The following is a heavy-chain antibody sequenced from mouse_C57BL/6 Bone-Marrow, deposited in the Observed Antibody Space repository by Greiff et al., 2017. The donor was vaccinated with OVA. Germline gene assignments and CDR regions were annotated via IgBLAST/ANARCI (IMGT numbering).Heavy chain of an antibody. CDR2: IYPRSGNT. J-gene: IGHJ3*01. D-gene: IGHD1-1*01. CDR3: AREGVLRAAY. CDR1: GYTFTSYG. V-gene: IGHV1-81*01. Sequence: VQLQESGAELARPGASVKLSCKASGYTFTSYGISWVKQRTGQGLEWIGEIYPRSGNTYYNEKFKGKATLTADKSSSTAYMELRSLTSEDSAVYFCAREGVLRAAYWGQGTLVTVSA.